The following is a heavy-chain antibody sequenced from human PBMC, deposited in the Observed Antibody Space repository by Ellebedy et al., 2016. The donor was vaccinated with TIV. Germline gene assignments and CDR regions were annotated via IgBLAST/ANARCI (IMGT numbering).Heavy chain of an antibody. CDR2: IWYDGSNK. CDR1: GFTFSNFW. D-gene: IGHD3-3*01. V-gene: IGHV3-33*08. Sequence: GESLKISCAASGFTFSNFWMSWVRQAPGKGLEWVAVIWYDGSNKYYADSVKGRFTISRDNAKNSLYLQMNSLRAEDTAVYYCASGITIFGVNYGMDVWGQGTTVTVSS. J-gene: IGHJ6*02. CDR3: ASGITIFGVNYGMDV.